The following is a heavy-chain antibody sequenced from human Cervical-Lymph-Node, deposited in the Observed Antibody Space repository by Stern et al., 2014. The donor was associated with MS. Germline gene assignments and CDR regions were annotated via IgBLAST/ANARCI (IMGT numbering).Heavy chain of an antibody. J-gene: IGHJ6*02. CDR1: GGSISSDNYY. Sequence: HVQLQESGPGLVKPSQTLSLTCTVSGGSISSDNYYWTWIRQHPGKGLEWIGYIHYSGSTYHNPSLKGRVTMSVDTSKNQFSLRLSSVTAADTAVYYCVRDAAYCSGGSCYIPSFYGMDVWGQGTTVTVSS. CDR3: VRDAAYCSGGSCYIPSFYGMDV. CDR2: IHYSGST. V-gene: IGHV4-31*03. D-gene: IGHD2-15*01.